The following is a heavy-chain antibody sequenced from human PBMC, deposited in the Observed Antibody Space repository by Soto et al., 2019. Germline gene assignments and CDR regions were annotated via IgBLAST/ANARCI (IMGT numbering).Heavy chain of an antibody. CDR2: ISSSTIYT. CDR1: GFTFSDYY. V-gene: IGHV3-11*05. J-gene: IGHJ4*02. Sequence: PGGSLRLSCAASGFTFSDYYMSWIRQAPGKGLEWVSYISSSTIYTNYADSVKGRFTISRDNAKNSLYLQMNSLRAEDTAVYYCARVLDSGSYYFDYWGQGTLVTVSS. CDR3: ARVLDSGSYYFDY. D-gene: IGHD1-26*01.